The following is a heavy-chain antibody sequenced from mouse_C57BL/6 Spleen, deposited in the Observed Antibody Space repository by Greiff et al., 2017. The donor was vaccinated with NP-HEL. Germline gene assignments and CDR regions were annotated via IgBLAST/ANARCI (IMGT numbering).Heavy chain of an antibody. D-gene: IGHD1-1*01. Sequence: VQLQESGAELVRPGASVTLSCKASGYTFTDYEMYWVKQTPVHGLEWIGAIDPETGGTAYNQKFKGKAILTADKSSSTAYMELRSLTSEDSAVYYCTALSYGSSSFAYWGQGTLVTVSA. CDR3: TALSYGSSSFAY. CDR1: GYTFTDYE. J-gene: IGHJ3*01. V-gene: IGHV1-15*01. CDR2: IDPETGGT.